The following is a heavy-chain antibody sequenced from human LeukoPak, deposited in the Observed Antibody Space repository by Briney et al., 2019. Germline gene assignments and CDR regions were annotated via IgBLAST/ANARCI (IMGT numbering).Heavy chain of an antibody. V-gene: IGHV5-10-1*01. D-gene: IGHD3-16*02. CDR3: ARHRRLSNFDY. Sequence: PGESLKISCKGSGYSFTNYWITWVRQMPGKGLEWMGGVDPGDSYIKYSPSFQGHVTISADKSISTAYLHWSSLKASDTAMYCCARHRRLSNFDYWGQGTLVTVSS. J-gene: IGHJ4*02. CDR1: GYSFTNYW. CDR2: VDPGDSYI.